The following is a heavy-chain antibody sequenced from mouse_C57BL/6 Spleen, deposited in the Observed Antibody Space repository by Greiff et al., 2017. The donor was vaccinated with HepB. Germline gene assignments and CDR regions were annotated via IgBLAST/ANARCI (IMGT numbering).Heavy chain of an antibody. CDR3: ARGYDYDEAMDY. CDR2: INPSSGYT. CDR1: GYTFTSYW. J-gene: IGHJ4*01. V-gene: IGHV1-7*01. D-gene: IGHD2-4*01. Sequence: VQLQQSGAELAKPGASVKLSCKASGYTFTSYWMHWVKQRPGQGLEWIGYINPSSGYTKYNQKFKDKATVTADKSSSTAYMQLISLTYEDSAGYYCARGYDYDEAMDYWGQGTSVTVSS.